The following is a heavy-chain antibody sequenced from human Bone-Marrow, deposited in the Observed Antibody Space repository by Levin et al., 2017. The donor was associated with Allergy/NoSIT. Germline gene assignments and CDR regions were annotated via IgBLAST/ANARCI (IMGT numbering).Heavy chain of an antibody. CDR1: GGSISSSTW. D-gene: IGHD4-17*01. V-gene: IGHV4-4*02. Sequence: SETLSLTCTVSGGSISSSTWWSWVRQSPGKGLEWIGEIYHGGRTNYNPSLKSRVSMSVDKSKSQFSLELSSVTAADTAVYYCARDPLDYGTNSGNYWGQGTLVTVSS. J-gene: IGHJ4*02. CDR3: ARDPLDYGTNSGNY. CDR2: IYHGGRT.